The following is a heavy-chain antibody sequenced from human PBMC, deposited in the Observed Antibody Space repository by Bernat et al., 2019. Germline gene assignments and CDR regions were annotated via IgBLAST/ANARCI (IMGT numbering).Heavy chain of an antibody. J-gene: IGHJ4*02. CDR3: TRSGARAEQTFDY. V-gene: IGHV3-73*01. CDR2: VRTKANGFAT. Sequence: EVQLAESGGGVVQPGGSLKLSCAASGLTFSDSTMQWVRQASGKGLEWVGRVRTKANGFATSYAASVKGRFTISRDDSKNTAYLQMNSLKIEDTAVYYCTRSGARAEQTFDYWGQGTLVTVSS. D-gene: IGHD3-10*01. CDR1: GLTFSDST.